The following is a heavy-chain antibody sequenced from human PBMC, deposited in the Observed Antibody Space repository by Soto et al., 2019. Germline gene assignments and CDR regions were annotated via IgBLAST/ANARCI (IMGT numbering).Heavy chain of an antibody. J-gene: IGHJ4*01. D-gene: IGHD4-17*01. CDR1: GFTFSSYA. V-gene: IGHV3-30-3*01. CDR2: ISYDGSNK. Sequence: QVQLVESGGGVVQPGRSLRLSCAASGFTFSSYAMHWVRQAPGKGLEWVAVISYDGSNKYYADSVKGRFTISRDNSKNTLYLQMNSLRAEDTAVYYCAREAPATVVTGVGYFDYWGQEPWSPSPQ. CDR3: AREAPATVVTGVGYFDY.